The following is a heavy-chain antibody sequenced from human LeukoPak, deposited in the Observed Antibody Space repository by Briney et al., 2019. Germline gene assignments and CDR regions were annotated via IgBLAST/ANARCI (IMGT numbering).Heavy chain of an antibody. CDR3: AKEGEAYYYDSSGYYLSINYFDY. V-gene: IGHV3-23*01. J-gene: IGHJ4*02. CDR1: GFTFSSYA. Sequence: GGSLRLSCAASGFTFSSYAMSWVRQAPGKGLEWVSAISAGGGSTYYADSVKGRFTISRDNSKNTLYLQMNSLRAEDTAVYYCAKEGEAYYYDSSGYYLSINYFDYWGQGTLVTVSS. CDR2: ISAGGGST. D-gene: IGHD3-22*01.